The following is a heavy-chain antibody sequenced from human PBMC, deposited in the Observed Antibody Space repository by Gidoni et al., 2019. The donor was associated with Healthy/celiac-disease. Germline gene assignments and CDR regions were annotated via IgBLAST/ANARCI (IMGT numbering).Heavy chain of an antibody. V-gene: IGHV4-59*01. CDR3: ASLGARRDFDY. CDR2: IYYSGST. J-gene: IGHJ4*02. D-gene: IGHD3-16*01. Sequence: QVQLQESGPGLVKPSATLSLTCTVSGGSISRYYWSWIRQPPGKGLEWIGYIYYSGSTNYNPSLKSRVTISVDTSKNQFSLKLSSVTAADTAVYYCASLGARRDFDYWGQGTLVTVSS. CDR1: GGSISRYY.